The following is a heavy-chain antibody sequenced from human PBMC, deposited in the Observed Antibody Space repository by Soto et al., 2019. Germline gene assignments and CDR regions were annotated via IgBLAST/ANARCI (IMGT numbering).Heavy chain of an antibody. CDR3: ARDANWLSQTTLVDY. J-gene: IGHJ4*02. CDR2: IWYDGSNK. V-gene: IGHV3-33*01. Sequence: GGSLRLSCAASGFTFSSYGMHWVRQAPGKGLEWVAVIWYDGSNKYYADSVKGRFTISRDNSKNTLYLQMNSLRAEDTAVYYCARDANWLSQTTLVDYWGQGTLVTVSS. D-gene: IGHD3-9*01. CDR1: GFTFSSYG.